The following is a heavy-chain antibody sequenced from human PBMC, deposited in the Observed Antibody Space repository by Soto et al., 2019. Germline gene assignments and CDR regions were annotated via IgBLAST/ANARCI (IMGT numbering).Heavy chain of an antibody. CDR1: GYTFTSYD. D-gene: IGHD2-8*01. Sequence: GASVKVSCKASGYTFTSYDINWVRQATGQGLEWMGWMNPNSGNTGYAQKFQGRVTMTRNTSISTAYMELSSLRSEDTAVYYCARVEGERVYATDNYYYYMDVWGKGTTVTVSS. CDR2: MNPNSGNT. CDR3: ARVEGERVYATDNYYYYMDV. V-gene: IGHV1-8*01. J-gene: IGHJ6*03.